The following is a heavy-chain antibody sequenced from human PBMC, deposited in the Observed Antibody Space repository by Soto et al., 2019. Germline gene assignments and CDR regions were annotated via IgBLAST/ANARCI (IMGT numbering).Heavy chain of an antibody. CDR3: VRELPHPDC. J-gene: IGHJ4*02. CDR1: GFTFSINS. D-gene: IGHD2-15*01. Sequence: PGGSLRLSCAASGFTFSINSMNWVRQAPGKGLEWVSYISSSSSTIYYADSVKGRFTISRDNAKNSLYLQMDSLRAEDTAVYYCVRELPHPDCWGQGTLVTVSS. V-gene: IGHV3-48*01. CDR2: ISSSSSTI.